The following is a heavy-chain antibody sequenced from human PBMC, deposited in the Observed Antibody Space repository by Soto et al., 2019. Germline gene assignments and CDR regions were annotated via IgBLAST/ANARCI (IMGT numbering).Heavy chain of an antibody. CDR1: GYTFTSYG. J-gene: IGHJ4*02. D-gene: IGHD3-22*01. V-gene: IGHV1-18*04. CDR3: ARDRGYYDSSGYKPPGY. CDR2: ISAYNGNT. Sequence: QVQLVQSGAEVKKPGASVKVSCKASGYTFTSYGISWVRQAPGQGLEWMGWISAYNGNTNYAQKLQGRVTMTTDTSTSTAYLELRSLRSDDTAVYYCARDRGYYDSSGYKPPGYWGQGTLVTVSS.